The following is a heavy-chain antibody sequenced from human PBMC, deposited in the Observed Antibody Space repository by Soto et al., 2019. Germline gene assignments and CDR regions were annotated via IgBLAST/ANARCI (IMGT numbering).Heavy chain of an antibody. Sequence: EVQLVESGGDLVKPGGSLRLSCEDSGFTFSSYSLIWVRQAPGKGLEWVSAISRDSIYIFYADSVRGRFTISRDNAKKSVYLQMDSLSAEDTAVYYCARGGLELTRHLDYWGQGTLVTVSS. CDR2: ISRDSIYI. J-gene: IGHJ4*02. CDR1: GFTFSSYS. V-gene: IGHV3-21*04. CDR3: ARGGLELTRHLDY. D-gene: IGHD1-7*01.